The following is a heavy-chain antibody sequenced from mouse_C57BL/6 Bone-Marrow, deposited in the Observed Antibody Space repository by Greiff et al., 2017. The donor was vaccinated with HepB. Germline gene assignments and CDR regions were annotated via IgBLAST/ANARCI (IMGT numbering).Heavy chain of an antibody. D-gene: IGHD2-5*01. CDR1: GFTFSSYA. J-gene: IGHJ4*01. V-gene: IGHV5-4*01. Sequence: EVKLMESGGGLVKPGGSLKLSCAASGFTFSSYAMSWVRQTPEKRLEWVATISDGGSYTYYPDNVKGRFTISRDNAKNNLYLQMSHLKSEDTAMYYCARDAYYSNYGGAMDYWGQGTSVTVSS. CDR2: ISDGGSYT. CDR3: ARDAYYSNYGGAMDY.